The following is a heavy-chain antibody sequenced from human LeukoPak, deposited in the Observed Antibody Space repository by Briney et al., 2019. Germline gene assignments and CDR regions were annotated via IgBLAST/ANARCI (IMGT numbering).Heavy chain of an antibody. CDR2: IYYSGST. J-gene: IGHJ6*03. CDR3: ARDVRLGVVAATRFYYYYYMDV. CDR1: GGSISSTSYY. Sequence: SETLSLTCTVSGGSISSTSYYWGWIRQPPGKGLEWIGYIYYSGSTNYNPSLKSRVTISVDTSKNQFSLKLSSVTAADTAVYYYARDVRLGVVAATRFYYYYYMDVWGKGTTVTISS. V-gene: IGHV4-61*01. D-gene: IGHD2-15*01.